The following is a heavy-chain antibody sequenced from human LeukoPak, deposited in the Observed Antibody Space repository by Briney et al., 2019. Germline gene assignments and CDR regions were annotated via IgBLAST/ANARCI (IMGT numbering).Heavy chain of an antibody. CDR2: IYHSGSS. Sequence: SQTLSLTCTVSGGFISSNDYYWSWIRQHPGKGLEWIAYIYHSGSSYYNPSLKSRVTISVDTSENQFSLKLSSVTSADTAVYYCARDRSGGLGYSNYYGMDVWGQGTTVSVSS. CDR1: GGFISSNDYY. D-gene: IGHD3-3*01. CDR3: ARDRSGGLGYSNYYGMDV. V-gene: IGHV4-31*03. J-gene: IGHJ6*02.